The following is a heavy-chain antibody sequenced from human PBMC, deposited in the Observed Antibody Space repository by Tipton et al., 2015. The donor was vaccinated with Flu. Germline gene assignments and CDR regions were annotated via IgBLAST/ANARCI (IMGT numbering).Heavy chain of an antibody. V-gene: IGHV4-59*12. CDR2: IYYSGST. J-gene: IGHJ4*02. CDR1: GGSINSSY. CDR3: AIDDFGSSWYGY. D-gene: IGHD6-13*01. Sequence: TLSLTCSVSGGSINSSYWSWIRQSPGKGLEWIGNIYYSGSTFYNPSLKSRVTISLDKPTNQFSLRLSSVTAADTAIYYCAIDDFGSSWYGYWGQGSLVTVSS.